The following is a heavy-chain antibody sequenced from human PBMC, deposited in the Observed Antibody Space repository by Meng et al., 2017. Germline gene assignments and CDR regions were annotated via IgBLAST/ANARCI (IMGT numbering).Heavy chain of an antibody. J-gene: IGHJ2*01. D-gene: IGHD4-17*01. Sequence: QVQLQESDPGLVKPSQTLSLTFAVSGGSISRGGYSWSCIRQPPGKGLEWIGYIYHSGSTYYNPSLKSRVTISVDRSKNQFSLKLSSVTAADTAVYYCARTDYGGYWYFDLWGRGTLVTVSS. CDR1: GGSISRGGYS. CDR3: ARTDYGGYWYFDL. CDR2: IYHSGST. V-gene: IGHV4-30-2*01.